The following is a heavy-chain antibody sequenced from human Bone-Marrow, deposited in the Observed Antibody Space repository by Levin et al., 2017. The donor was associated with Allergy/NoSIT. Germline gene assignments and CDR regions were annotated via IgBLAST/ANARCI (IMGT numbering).Heavy chain of an antibody. CDR3: TRDIQATPVY. D-gene: IGHD5-12*01. Sequence: SCVASGFTFSSYWMHWVRQGPGKGLVWVSRITNDGSSTTYADSVEGRFTISRDNAKNTLYLEMNSLRAEDTAVYYCTRDIQATPVYWGQGTLVTVSS. CDR1: GFTFSSYW. J-gene: IGHJ4*02. V-gene: IGHV3-74*01. CDR2: ITNDGSST.